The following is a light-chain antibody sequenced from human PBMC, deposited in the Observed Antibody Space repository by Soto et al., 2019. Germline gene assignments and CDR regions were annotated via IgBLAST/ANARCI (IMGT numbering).Light chain of an antibody. CDR2: SND. CDR1: SFNIGRNT. CDR3: AAWDDSLNAYV. V-gene: IGLV1-44*01. Sequence: QSVLTQPPSASGTPGQRVAISCSGSSFNIGRNTVNWYQQLPGTAPKLLIYSNDERPSGVPDRFHGSKSGTSSSLAISGLQSEDEADYYCAAWDDSLNAYVFGTGTKLTVL. J-gene: IGLJ1*01.